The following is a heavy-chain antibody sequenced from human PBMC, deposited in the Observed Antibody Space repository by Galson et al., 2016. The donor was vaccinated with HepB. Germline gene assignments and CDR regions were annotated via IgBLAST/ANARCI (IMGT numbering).Heavy chain of an antibody. CDR1: GYTFTSYD. CDR2: MNPDSGDT. D-gene: IGHD5-12*01. Sequence: SVKVSCKASGYTFTSYDINWVRRAAGQGLEWLGWMNPDSGDTVYAQKFQGRVTMTRNTSINTAYMELSSLRSEDTAMYYCARGNSGFDYYYYYYALDVWGQGTTVTVS. J-gene: IGHJ6*02. V-gene: IGHV1-8*01. CDR3: ARGNSGFDYYYYYYALDV.